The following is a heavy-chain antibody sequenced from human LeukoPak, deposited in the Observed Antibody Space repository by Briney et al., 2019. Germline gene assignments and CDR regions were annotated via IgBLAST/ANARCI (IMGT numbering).Heavy chain of an antibody. V-gene: IGHV4-38-2*02. Sequence: SETLSLTCTVSDYSISSGYYWGWIRQPPGKGLEWIGSIYHSGSTYYNPSLKSRVTISVDTSKNQFSLKLSSVTAADTAAYYCARDLGSSTPSGIWGKGTTVTVSS. J-gene: IGHJ6*04. CDR2: IYHSGST. CDR1: DYSISSGYY. CDR3: ARDLGSSTPSGI. D-gene: IGHD3-16*01.